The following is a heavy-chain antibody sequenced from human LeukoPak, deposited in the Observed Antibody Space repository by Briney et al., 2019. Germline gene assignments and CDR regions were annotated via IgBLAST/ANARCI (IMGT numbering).Heavy chain of an antibody. D-gene: IGHD4-17*01. CDR1: GFTFSSYS. CDR3: ARGSPSYGDYLIDY. Sequence: PGGSLRLSCAASGFTFSSYSMNWVRQAPGKGLEWVSSISSSSSYIYYADSVKGRFTISRDNAKNSLYLPMNSLRAEDTAVYYCARGSPSYGDYLIDYWGQGTLVTVSS. CDR2: ISSSSSYI. J-gene: IGHJ4*02. V-gene: IGHV3-21*01.